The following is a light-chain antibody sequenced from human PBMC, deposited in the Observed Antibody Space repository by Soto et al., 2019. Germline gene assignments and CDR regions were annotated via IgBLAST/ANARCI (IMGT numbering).Light chain of an antibody. CDR1: QSISNW. CDR3: QQYNTWT. J-gene: IGKJ1*01. Sequence: DIQMTQSPSTVSASIGDRVTITCRASQSISNWLAWYQQKPGKAPKLLIYKASSLESGVPSRFSGSGSGTDFTLTISSLQPDDFATYYCQQYNTWTFGQGTKVEIK. V-gene: IGKV1-5*03. CDR2: KAS.